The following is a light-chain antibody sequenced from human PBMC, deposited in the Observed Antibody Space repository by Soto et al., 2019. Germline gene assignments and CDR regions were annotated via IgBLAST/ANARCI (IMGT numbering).Light chain of an antibody. CDR3: QQYKSYSPWT. CDR2: DAS. J-gene: IGKJ1*01. Sequence: DIQMTQSPSTLSSSFGDRVTITCRASQSISSWLAWYQQKPGKAPKLLIYDASSLESGVPSRFSGSGSGTEFTLTISSLQTDDFATYYCQQYKSYSPWTFGQGTKVDIK. V-gene: IGKV1-5*01. CDR1: QSISSW.